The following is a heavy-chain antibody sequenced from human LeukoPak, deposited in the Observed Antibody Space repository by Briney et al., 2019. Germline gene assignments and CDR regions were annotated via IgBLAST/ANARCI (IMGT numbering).Heavy chain of an antibody. CDR3: AKVGDSSGYYNPYFDY. Sequence: PGGSLRLSCAASGFTFDDCAMHWVRQAPGKGLEWVSGISWNSGSIGYADSVKGRFTISRDNAKNSLYLQMNSLRAEDTALYSCAKVGDSSGYYNPYFDYWGQGTLVTVSS. D-gene: IGHD3-22*01. J-gene: IGHJ4*02. V-gene: IGHV3-9*01. CDR1: GFTFDDCA. CDR2: ISWNSGSI.